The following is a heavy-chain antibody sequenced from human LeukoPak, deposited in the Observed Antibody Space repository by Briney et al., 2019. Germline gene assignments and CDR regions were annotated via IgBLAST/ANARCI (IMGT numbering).Heavy chain of an antibody. D-gene: IGHD4-17*01. CDR1: GFTVSSNY. CDR3: ARDLYGVSHDY. CDR2: IYSSGMT. J-gene: IGHJ4*02. Sequence: GGSLRLSCAASGFTVSSNYMSWVRQAPGKGLEWVSVIYSSGMTYYADSVKGRFTISRDNSKNTLYLHMNSLRAEDTAVYYCARDLYGVSHDYWGQGTLVTVSS. V-gene: IGHV3-53*01.